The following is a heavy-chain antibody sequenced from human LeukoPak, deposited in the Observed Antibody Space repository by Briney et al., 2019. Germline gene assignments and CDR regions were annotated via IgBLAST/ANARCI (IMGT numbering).Heavy chain of an antibody. V-gene: IGHV1-2*02. CDR1: GYTFTGYY. CDR2: INPNNGDT. Sequence: ASVKVSCKASGYTFTGYYMHWVRQAPGQGLEWMGWINPNNGDTYSAQKFQGRVIMTRDTSITTAYMELRRLRSDDTAVYYCARGGYSGTEKPNDYWGPGTLVTVSS. D-gene: IGHD5-12*01. CDR3: ARGGYSGTEKPNDY. J-gene: IGHJ4*02.